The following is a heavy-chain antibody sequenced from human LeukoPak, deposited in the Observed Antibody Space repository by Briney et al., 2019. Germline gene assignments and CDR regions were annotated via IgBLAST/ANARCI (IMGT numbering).Heavy chain of an antibody. CDR1: GFTFSSYW. CDR3: ATLLEWLLFIGMDV. Sequence: GGSLRLSCAASGFTFSSYWMHWVRQAPGKGLVWVSRINSDGSSTYYADSVKGRFTISRDNSKNTLYLQMNSLRAEDTAVYYCATLLEWLLFIGMDVWGQGTTVTVSS. D-gene: IGHD3-3*01. J-gene: IGHJ6*02. V-gene: IGHV3-74*01. CDR2: INSDGSST.